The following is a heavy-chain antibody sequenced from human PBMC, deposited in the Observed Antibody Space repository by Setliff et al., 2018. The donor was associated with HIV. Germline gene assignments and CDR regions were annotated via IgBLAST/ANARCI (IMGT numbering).Heavy chain of an antibody. CDR1: GFTFSNYE. J-gene: IGHJ4*02. Sequence: GGSLRLSCEASGFTFSNYEMNWVRQAPGKGLEWISYISSGGTTIYYADSVKGRFTISRDNAKNTLYLQMNSLRVEDTAIYYCAKDPYSGTFTLYYFDYWGPGTLVTVSS. CDR2: ISSGGTTI. CDR3: AKDPYSGTFTLYYFDY. V-gene: IGHV3-48*03. D-gene: IGHD1-26*01.